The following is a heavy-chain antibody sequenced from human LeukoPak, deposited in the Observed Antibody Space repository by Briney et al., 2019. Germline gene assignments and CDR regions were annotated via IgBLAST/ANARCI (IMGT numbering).Heavy chain of an antibody. CDR2: IYYSGST. J-gene: IGHJ4*02. V-gene: IGHV4-59*08. Sequence: SETLSLTCTVSGGSINSYYWNWIRQPPGKGLEWIGYIYYSGSTNYNPSLRSRVTISLDTPKNQFSLKLSSVTAADTAVYYCATDVDTAMVDGYWGQGTLVTVSS. CDR1: GGSINSYY. D-gene: IGHD5-18*01. CDR3: ATDVDTAMVDGY.